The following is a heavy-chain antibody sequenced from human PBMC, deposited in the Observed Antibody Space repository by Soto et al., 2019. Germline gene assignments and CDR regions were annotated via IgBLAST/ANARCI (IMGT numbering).Heavy chain of an antibody. CDR3: ARGQQQLGSSNAFDD. Sequence: ASVKVSCKASGYTFTSYYMHWVRQAPGQGLEWMGIINPSGGSTSYAQKFQGRVTMTRDTSTSTVYMELSSLRSEDTAVYYCARGQQQLGSSNAFDDWGQGTLVTVSS. CDR1: GYTFTSYY. CDR2: INPSGGST. V-gene: IGHV1-46*01. D-gene: IGHD6-13*01. J-gene: IGHJ4*02.